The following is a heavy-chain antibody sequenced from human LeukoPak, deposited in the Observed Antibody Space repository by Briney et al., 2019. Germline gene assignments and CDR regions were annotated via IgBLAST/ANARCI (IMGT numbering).Heavy chain of an antibody. CDR2: ISSSSSYI. D-gene: IGHD5-24*01. V-gene: IGHV3-21*01. CDR1: GFTLICCG. CDR3: ARTGVRWLQLGAPDY. J-gene: IGHJ4*02. Sequence: GGSLRLSCAASGFTLICCGMNWVRQAPGKGLEWVSSISSSSSYIYYADSVKGRFTISRDNAKNSLYLQMNSLRAEDTAVYYCARTGVRWLQLGAPDYWGQGTLVTVSS.